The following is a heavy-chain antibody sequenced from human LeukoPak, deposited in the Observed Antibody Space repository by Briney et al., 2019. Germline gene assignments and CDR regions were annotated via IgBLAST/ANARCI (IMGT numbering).Heavy chain of an antibody. D-gene: IGHD5-18*01. CDR1: GGSISSYY. V-gene: IGHV4-59*01. Sequence: PSETLSLTCTVSGGSISSYYWSWIRQPPGKGLEWIGYIYYSGSTNYNPSLKSRVTISVDTSKIQFSLKLSSVTAADTAVYYCARGGGDTAMSPRGAFDIWGQGTMVTVSS. CDR3: ARGGGDTAMSPRGAFDI. CDR2: IYYSGST. J-gene: IGHJ3*02.